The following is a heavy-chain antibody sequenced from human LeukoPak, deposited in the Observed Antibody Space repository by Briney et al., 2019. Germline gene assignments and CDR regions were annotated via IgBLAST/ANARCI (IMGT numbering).Heavy chain of an antibody. Sequence: PSETLSLTCTVSGGSVNEDNFYWGWIRQPPGKGLEWIGYSHYGGYPNYNPSLKSRVHISVDTSKNQFSLKLSSVTAADTAVYYCARDQVEWNGYYVDYWGQGTLVTVSS. CDR2: SHYGGYP. CDR3: ARDQVEWNGYYVDY. V-gene: IGHV4-61*01. J-gene: IGHJ4*02. CDR1: GGSVNEDNFY. D-gene: IGHD3-3*01.